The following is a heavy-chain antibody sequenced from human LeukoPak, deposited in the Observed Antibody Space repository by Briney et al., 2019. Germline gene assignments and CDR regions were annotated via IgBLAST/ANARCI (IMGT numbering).Heavy chain of an antibody. D-gene: IGHD1-26*01. Sequence: GGSLRLSCAASGFDFSAYSMTWVRQAPGKGLDWVSVISASGDTTYYADSVKGRFTISRDNSKNTLYLQMNSLRAEDTALYYCAKGSSGTYSRIYFDYWGQGTLVTVSS. CDR1: GFDFSAYS. V-gene: IGHV3-23*01. CDR2: ISASGDTT. J-gene: IGHJ4*02. CDR3: AKGSSGTYSRIYFDY.